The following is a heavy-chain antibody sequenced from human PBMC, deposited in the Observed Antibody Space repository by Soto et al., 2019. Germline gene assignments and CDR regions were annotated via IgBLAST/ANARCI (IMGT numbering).Heavy chain of an antibody. D-gene: IGHD5-12*01. CDR1: GYSFTSYD. CDR3: AGGRGWLDY. J-gene: IGHJ4*02. Sequence: ASVKVSCKASGYSFTSYDINWVRQATGQGFEWMGWMDPKTGNTDYGQKFQGRVTMTRNTSISTAYMELSSLTSEDTAVYYCAGGRGWLDYWGQGTLVTVSS. CDR2: MDPKTGNT. V-gene: IGHV1-8*02.